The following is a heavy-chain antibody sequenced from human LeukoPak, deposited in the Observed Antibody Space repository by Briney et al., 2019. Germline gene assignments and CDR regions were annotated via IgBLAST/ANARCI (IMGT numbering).Heavy chain of an antibody. CDR2: IRSKAYGGTT. D-gene: IGHD3-22*01. J-gene: IGHJ4*02. CDR1: GFTFGDYA. Sequence: GGSLRLSCTASGFTFGDYAMSWVRQAPGKGLEWVGFIRSKAYGGTTEYAASVKGRFTISRDDSKSIAYLQMNSLKTEDTAVYYCNRGGLIVVDYWGQGTLVTVSS. V-gene: IGHV3-49*04. CDR3: NRGGLIVVDY.